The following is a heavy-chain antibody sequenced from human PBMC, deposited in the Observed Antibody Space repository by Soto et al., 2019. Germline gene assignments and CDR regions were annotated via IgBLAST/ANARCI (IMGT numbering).Heavy chain of an antibody. CDR1: GFTFSSYA. V-gene: IGHV3-23*01. Sequence: PGGSLRLSCAASGFTFSSYAMSWVRQAPGKGLEWVSAISGSGGSTYYADSVKGRFTISRDNSKNTLYLQMNSLRAEDTAVYYCAKYDSENYDSSGASDYWGQGTLVTVSS. J-gene: IGHJ4*02. CDR2: ISGSGGST. D-gene: IGHD3-22*01. CDR3: AKYDSENYDSSGASDY.